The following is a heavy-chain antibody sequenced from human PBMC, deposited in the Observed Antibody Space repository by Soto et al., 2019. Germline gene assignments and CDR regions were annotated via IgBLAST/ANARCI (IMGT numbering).Heavy chain of an antibody. D-gene: IGHD2-2*01. CDR3: ARPRGGPAAPGSGMDV. CDR1: GYTFTTYG. J-gene: IGHJ6*02. Sequence: QVPLVQSGAEVRKPGASVKVSCKTSGYTFTTYGINWVRQAPGQGPEWMGWISANSGNRDYAQKFQGRLTMTTDTSKSTAYMDLRSLRSDDTAVYFCARPRGGPAAPGSGMDVWGQGTPVSVSS. CDR2: ISANSGNR. V-gene: IGHV1-18*04.